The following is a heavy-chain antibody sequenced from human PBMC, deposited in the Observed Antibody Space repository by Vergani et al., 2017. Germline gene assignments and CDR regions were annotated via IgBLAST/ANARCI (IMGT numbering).Heavy chain of an antibody. J-gene: IGHJ6*04. CDR1: GGSISSYY. V-gene: IGHV4-59*01. CDR2: IYYSGST. CDR3: ARGPSYCGGECYFSV. Sequence: QVQLQESGPGLVKPSETLSLTCTVSGGSISSYYWSWIRQPPGKGLEWIGYIYYSGSTNYNPSLKSRVTISVDTSKNQFSLKLSSVTAADTAVYYCARGPSYCGGECYFSVWGKGTTVTVSS. D-gene: IGHD2-21*01.